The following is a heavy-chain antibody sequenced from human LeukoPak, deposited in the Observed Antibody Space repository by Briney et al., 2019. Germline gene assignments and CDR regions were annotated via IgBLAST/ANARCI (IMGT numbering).Heavy chain of an antibody. CDR2: ISSSGSTI. Sequence: PGGSLRLSCAASGFTFSDYYMSWIRQAPGKGLGWVSYISSSGSTIYYADSVKGRFTISRDNAKNSLYLQMNSLRAEDTAVYYCASRYCSSTSCSDYWGQGTLVTVSS. V-gene: IGHV3-11*04. CDR1: GFTFSDYY. CDR3: ASRYCSSTSCSDY. J-gene: IGHJ4*02. D-gene: IGHD2-2*01.